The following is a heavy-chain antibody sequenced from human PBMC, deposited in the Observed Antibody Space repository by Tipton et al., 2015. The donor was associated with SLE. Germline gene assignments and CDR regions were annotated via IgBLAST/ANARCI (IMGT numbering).Heavy chain of an antibody. CDR2: INRSGSS. D-gene: IGHD2-21*01. J-gene: IGHJ6*03. CDR3: ARQIGLFYYYMDV. V-gene: IGHV4-34*01. CDR1: GGSFSGYY. Sequence: TLSLTCAVYGGSFSGYYWSWIRQPPGKGPEWLGEINRSGSSNYNPSLKSRVTISVDTSKNQFSLKLSSVTAADTAVYFCARQIGLFYYYMDVWGKGTTVTVSS.